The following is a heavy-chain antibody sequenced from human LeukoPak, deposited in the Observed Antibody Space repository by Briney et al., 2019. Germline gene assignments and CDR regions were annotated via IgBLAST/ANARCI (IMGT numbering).Heavy chain of an antibody. D-gene: IGHD3-22*01. V-gene: IGHV3-23*01. Sequence: GGSLRLSCAASGFTFSSYAMSWVRQAPGKGLEWVSAISASGGTTYYADSVKGRFTISRDNSKNTLNLQMNSLRAEDTAVYYCAKDQIRRYYDSSHWGQGTMVTVSS. CDR2: ISASGGTT. CDR1: GFTFSSYA. J-gene: IGHJ4*02. CDR3: AKDQIRRYYDSSH.